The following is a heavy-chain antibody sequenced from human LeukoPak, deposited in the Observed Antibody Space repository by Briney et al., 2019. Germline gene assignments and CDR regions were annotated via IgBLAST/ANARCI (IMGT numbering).Heavy chain of an antibody. CDR3: AKAARSGDPRVPGAFDT. D-gene: IGHD5-18*01. CDR1: GFTFSSYA. Sequence: GGSLRLSCAASGFTFSSYAMSWVRQAPGKGLEWVSAISGSGGSTYYADSVKGRFTISRDNSKNTLYLQMNSLRAEDTAVYYCAKAARSGDPRVPGAFDTWGQGTMVTVSS. CDR2: ISGSGGST. V-gene: IGHV3-23*01. J-gene: IGHJ3*02.